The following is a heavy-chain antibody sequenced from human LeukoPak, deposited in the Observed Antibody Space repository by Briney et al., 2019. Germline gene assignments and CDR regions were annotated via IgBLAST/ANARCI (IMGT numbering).Heavy chain of an antibody. D-gene: IGHD1-26*01. V-gene: IGHV1-46*01. CDR2: INPTGGST. CDR1: GYTFTSYY. Sequence: GASVKVSCKASGYTFTSYYMHWVRQAPGQGLEWMGLINPTGGSTGYAQKFQGRVTMTEDTSTDAAYMELSSLRSEDTAVYYCATENRYSGSYLAGYWGQGTLVTVSS. J-gene: IGHJ4*02. CDR3: ATENRYSGSYLAGY.